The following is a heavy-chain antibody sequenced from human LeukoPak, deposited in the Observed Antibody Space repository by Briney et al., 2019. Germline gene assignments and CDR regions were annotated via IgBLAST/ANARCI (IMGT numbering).Heavy chain of an antibody. CDR1: GGSISSYY. D-gene: IGHD2-15*01. CDR3: ARGPGLGYCSGGSCYWFDP. Sequence: SETLSLTCTVSGGSISSYYWSWIRQPPGKGLEWIGYIYYSGSTNYNPSLKSRVTISVDTSKNQFSLKLSSVTAADTAVYYCARGPGLGYCSGGSCYWFDPWGQGTLVTVSS. V-gene: IGHV4-59*08. CDR2: IYYSGST. J-gene: IGHJ5*02.